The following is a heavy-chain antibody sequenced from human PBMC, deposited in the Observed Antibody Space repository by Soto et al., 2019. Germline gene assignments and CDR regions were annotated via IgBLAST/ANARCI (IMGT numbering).Heavy chain of an antibody. J-gene: IGHJ4*02. V-gene: IGHV1-24*01. CDR1: GYTLTELS. D-gene: IGHD3-9*01. Sequence: ASVKVSGRVSGYTLTELSMHWVRQAPGKGLEWMGGFDPEDGETIYAQKFQGRVTMTEDTSTDTAYMELSSLRSEDTAVYYCATLGFGRYFDCFSGGLEHWGQGTLVTVSS. CDR3: ATLGFGRYFDCFSGGLEH. CDR2: FDPEDGET.